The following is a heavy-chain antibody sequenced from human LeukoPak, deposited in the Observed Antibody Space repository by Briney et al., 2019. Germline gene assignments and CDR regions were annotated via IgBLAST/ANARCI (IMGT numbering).Heavy chain of an antibody. CDR2: IYHSGGT. D-gene: IGHD6-6*01. V-gene: IGHV4-4*02. J-gene: IGHJ5*01. CDR3: ARTSAEYSNSWIDS. Sequence: SGTLSLTCAASGVSISSSNWRSWVRQPPGKGLGVIGEIYHSGGTYSNPSVQSRVTISVDKSKNHFSLKLTSVTAADTAAYYCARTSAEYSNSWIDSWGQGTLVIVSS. CDR1: GVSISSSNW.